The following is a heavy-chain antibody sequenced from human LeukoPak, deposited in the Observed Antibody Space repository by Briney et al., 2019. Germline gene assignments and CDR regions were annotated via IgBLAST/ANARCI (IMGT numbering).Heavy chain of an antibody. V-gene: IGHV4-30-4*08. CDR2: IYYSGST. J-gene: IGHJ4*02. CDR1: GGSISSGDNY. CDR3: ARGDLYSSSWYN. Sequence: SETLSLTCTVSGGSISSGDNYWSWIRQPRGKGLEWIGYIYYSGSTYYNPSLKSRVTISVDTSKNQFSLKLSSMSAADTAVCYCARGDLYSSSWYNWGQGTLVTVSS. D-gene: IGHD6-13*01.